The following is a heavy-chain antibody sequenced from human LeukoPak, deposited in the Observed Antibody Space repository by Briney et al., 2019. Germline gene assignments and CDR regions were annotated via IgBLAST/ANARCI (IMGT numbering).Heavy chain of an antibody. CDR2: ISDSGGST. J-gene: IGHJ4*02. V-gene: IGHV3-23*01. CDR1: GLTFSSYA. D-gene: IGHD3-10*01. Sequence: PGGSLRLSCAASGLTFSSYAMSWVRQAPGKGLEWVSSISDSGGSTYYAASVKGRFTISRDNSKNMLFLQMNSLSAEDTAVYYCDRRGSGSYRHDYWGQGTLVTVSS. CDR3: DRRGSGSYRHDY.